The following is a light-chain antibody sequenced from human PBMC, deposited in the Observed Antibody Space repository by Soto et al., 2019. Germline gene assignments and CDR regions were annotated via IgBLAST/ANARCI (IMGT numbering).Light chain of an antibody. CDR2: EVS. Sequence: QSALTQPASVSGSPGQSITISCTGPISDVGSYNRVSWYQQPPGTAPKLMIYEVSNRPSGVPDRFSGSKSGNTASLTISGLQAEDEADYYCSLYTSRLYGFGTGTKVTVL. J-gene: IGLJ1*01. CDR1: ISDVGSYNR. V-gene: IGLV2-18*01. CDR3: SLYTSRLYG.